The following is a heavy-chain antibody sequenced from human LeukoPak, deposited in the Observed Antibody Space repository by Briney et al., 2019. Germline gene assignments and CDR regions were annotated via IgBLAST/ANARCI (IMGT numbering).Heavy chain of an antibody. Sequence: GGSLRLSCAASGFTFSGYAMSWVRQAPGKGLEWVAAMSGSGDRAYYADSVKGRFTISRDNSKNTLFLQMNSLRAEDTALYYCAKTGGSGWFSDYWGQGTLVTVSS. D-gene: IGHD6-19*01. V-gene: IGHV3-23*01. CDR3: AKTGGSGWFSDY. CDR1: GFTFSGYA. CDR2: MSGSGDRA. J-gene: IGHJ4*02.